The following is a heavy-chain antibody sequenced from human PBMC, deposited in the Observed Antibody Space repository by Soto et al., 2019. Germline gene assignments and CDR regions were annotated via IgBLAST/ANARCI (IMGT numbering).Heavy chain of an antibody. J-gene: IGHJ6*02. Sequence: QVQLVQSGAEVKKPGSSVKVSCKASGGTFSSYAISWVRQAPGQGLEWMGGIIPIFGTANYAQKFQGRVTITAGESTSTDYMELSSLRYEDTAVYYCASLIVGENLYGMDVWGQGTTVTVSS. V-gene: IGHV1-69*12. CDR1: GGTFSSYA. D-gene: IGHD1-26*01. CDR3: ASLIVGENLYGMDV. CDR2: IIPIFGTA.